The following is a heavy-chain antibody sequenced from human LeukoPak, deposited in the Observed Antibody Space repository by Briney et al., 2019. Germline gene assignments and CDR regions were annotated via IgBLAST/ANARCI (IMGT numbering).Heavy chain of an antibody. CDR2: INPNSGGT. D-gene: IGHD6-13*01. V-gene: IGHV1-2*02. CDR3: AREEVIAAAGPTLDY. J-gene: IGHJ4*02. Sequence: GESLKISCKASGYTFTDYYMHWVRQAPGQGLEWMGWINPNSGGTNYAQKFQGRVTMTRDTSISTAYMELSRLRSDDTAVFYCAREEVIAAAGPTLDYWGQGALVTVSS. CDR1: GYTFTDYY.